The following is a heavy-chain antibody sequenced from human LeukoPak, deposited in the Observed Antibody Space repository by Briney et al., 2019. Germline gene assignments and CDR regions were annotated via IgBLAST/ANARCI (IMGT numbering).Heavy chain of an antibody. Sequence: SETLSLTCTVSGGSISTYWSWIRQPPGKGLEWIGYICYNGNTNYNPSLKSRVTISVDTAKNQFSLKLSSVTAADTALYYCARVKSGPVGNSNYDWLDPWGQGTLVTVSS. V-gene: IGHV4-59*01. CDR2: ICYNGNT. D-gene: IGHD4-11*01. J-gene: IGHJ5*02. CDR1: GGSISTY. CDR3: ARVKSGPVGNSNYDWLDP.